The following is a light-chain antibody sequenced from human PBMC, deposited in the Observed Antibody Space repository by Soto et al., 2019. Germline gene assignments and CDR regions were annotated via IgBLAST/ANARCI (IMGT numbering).Light chain of an antibody. CDR2: DAS. CDR3: QQRSNWMYT. Sequence: EIVLTQSPATLSLSPGERATLSCRASQSVSSYLAWYQQKPGQAPRLLIYDASNRATGILARFSGSGSGTDFTLTISSLEPEDFAVYYCQQRSNWMYTFGQGTKLEIK. J-gene: IGKJ2*01. CDR1: QSVSSY. V-gene: IGKV3-11*01.